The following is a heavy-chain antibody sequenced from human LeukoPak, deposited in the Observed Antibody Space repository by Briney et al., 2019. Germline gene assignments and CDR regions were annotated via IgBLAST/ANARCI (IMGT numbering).Heavy chain of an antibody. CDR3: AKDVRGEAAAQDY. J-gene: IGHJ4*02. D-gene: IGHD6-13*01. CDR2: TRYDGSKK. V-gene: IGHV3-30*18. CDR1: GFTFTTYG. Sequence: PGRSLRLSCAASGFTFTTYGMHWVRQAPGKGPEWVAVTRYDGSKKYYSDSVKGRFTISRDDSKNTVNLQMNSLRAEDTAVYYCAKDVRGEAAAQDYWGQGTLVTVSS.